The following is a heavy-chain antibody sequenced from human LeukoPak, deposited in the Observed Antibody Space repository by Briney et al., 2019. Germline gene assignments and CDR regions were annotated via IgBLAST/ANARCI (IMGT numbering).Heavy chain of an antibody. Sequence: GGSLRLSCAASGFTFSSYAMSWVRQVPGKGLEWVSVISGSGDNTYYADSVKGRFIISRDNSKNTLYLQMNSLRAEDTAVYYCAKNYYGSGSYPDYFDYWGQGTLVTVSS. CDR3: AKNYYGSGSYPDYFDY. V-gene: IGHV3-23*01. CDR1: GFTFSSYA. CDR2: ISGSGDNT. D-gene: IGHD3-10*01. J-gene: IGHJ4*02.